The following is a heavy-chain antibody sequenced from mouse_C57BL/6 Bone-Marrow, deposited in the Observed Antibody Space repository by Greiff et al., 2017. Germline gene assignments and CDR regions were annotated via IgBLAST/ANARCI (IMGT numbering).Heavy chain of an antibody. CDR2: ISSGSSTI. Sequence: DVMLVESGGGLVKPGGSLKLSCAASGFTFSDYGMHWVRQAPETWLEWVAYISSGSSTIYYADTVKGRFTISRDKAKNTMVLPMTSLRSEYMDMYYVARTTIVGDAMDYWGKGTSVTVSS. J-gene: IGHJ4*01. CDR3: ARTTIVGDAMDY. V-gene: IGHV5-17*01. D-gene: IGHD1-1*01. CDR1: GFTFSDYG.